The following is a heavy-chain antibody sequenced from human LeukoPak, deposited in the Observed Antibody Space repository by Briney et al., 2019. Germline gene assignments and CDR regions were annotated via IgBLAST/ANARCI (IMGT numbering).Heavy chain of an antibody. D-gene: IGHD3-10*01. CDR2: IYYSGST. J-gene: IGHJ6*02. V-gene: IGHV4-59*08. CDR3: ARRLGSEPYYYYYGMDV. CDR1: GGSISSYY. Sequence: SETLSLTCTVSGGSISSYYWSWIRQPPGKGLEWIGYIYYSGSTNYNPSLKSRVTISVDTSKNQFSLKLSSVTAADTAVYYCARRLGSEPYYYYYGMDVWGQGTTVTVSS.